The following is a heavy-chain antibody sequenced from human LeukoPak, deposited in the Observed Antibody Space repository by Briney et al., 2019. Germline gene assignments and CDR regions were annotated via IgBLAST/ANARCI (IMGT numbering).Heavy chain of an antibody. D-gene: IGHD2-2*01. CDR3: ARDGAGVGETAIVVVPAAMDY. J-gene: IGHJ4*02. CDR2: LDPEGGET. Sequence: EASVKVSCKVSGFTLSDISMQWVRQAPGTGLEGMGGLDPEGGETIYAKKFQGRVHMTEDTSTDTTYMELISLPSKDTAVYYCARDGAGVGETAIVVVPAAMDYWGQGTLVTVSS. V-gene: IGHV1-24*01. CDR1: GFTLSDIS.